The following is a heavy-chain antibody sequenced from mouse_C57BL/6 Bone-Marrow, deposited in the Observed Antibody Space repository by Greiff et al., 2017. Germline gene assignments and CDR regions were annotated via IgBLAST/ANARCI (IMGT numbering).Heavy chain of an antibody. CDR2: IYPGSGNT. V-gene: IGHV1-76*01. CDR3: ARDDGYYVLFDY. J-gene: IGHJ2*01. Sequence: VQLQQSGAELVRPGASVKLSCKASGYTFTDYYINWVKQRPGQGLEWIARIYPGSGNTYYNEKFKGKATLTAEKSSSTAYMQLSSLTSEDSAVYFCARDDGYYVLFDYWGQGTTLTVSS. D-gene: IGHD2-3*01. CDR1: GYTFTDYY.